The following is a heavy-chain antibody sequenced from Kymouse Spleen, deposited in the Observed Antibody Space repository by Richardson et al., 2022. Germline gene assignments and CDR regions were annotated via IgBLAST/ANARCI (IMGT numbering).Heavy chain of an antibody. Sequence: QVQLVESGGGVVQPGRSLRLSCAASGFTFSSYGMHWVRQAPGKGLEWVAVISYDGSNKYYADSVKGRFTISRDNSKNTLYLQMNSLRAEDTAVYYCAKGALNWNSHFDYWGQGTLVTVSS. J-gene: IGHJ4*02. D-gene: IGHD1-1*01,IGHD1-7*01. CDR2: ISYDGSNK. CDR3: AKGALNWNSHFDY. CDR1: GFTFSSYG. V-gene: IGHV3-30*18.